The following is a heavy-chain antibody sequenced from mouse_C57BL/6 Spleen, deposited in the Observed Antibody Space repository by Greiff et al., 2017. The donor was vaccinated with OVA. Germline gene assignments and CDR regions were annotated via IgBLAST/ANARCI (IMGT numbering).Heavy chain of an antibody. J-gene: IGHJ3*01. CDR3: AVCYDCAGAGFGY. CDR2: IDPANGNT. D-gene: IGHD2-4*01. CDR1: GFNIKNTY. V-gene: IGHV14-3*01. Sequence: VQLQQSVAELVRPGASVKLSCTASGFNIKNTYMHWVKQRPEQGLEWIGRIDPANGNTKYAPKFQGKASLTVDTSSNTAYLQLSSLTSEDTAIYYCAVCYDCAGAGFGYWGQGTLVTVSS.